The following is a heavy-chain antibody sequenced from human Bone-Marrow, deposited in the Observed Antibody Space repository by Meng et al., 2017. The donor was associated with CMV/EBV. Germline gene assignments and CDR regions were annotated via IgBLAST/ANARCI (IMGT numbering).Heavy chain of an antibody. D-gene: IGHD6-6*01. CDR1: GFTFTDYY. CDR3: TREPRQLAT. V-gene: IGHV3-11*04. Sequence: GGSLRLSCVVPGFTFTDYYMSWVRQAPGKGLECIAYTNPSGNTGFYADSVKGRFTISRDNAKNSLYLQMNSLRAEDTAVYYCTREPRQLATGGQGPLGPVPS. CDR2: TNPSGNTG. J-gene: IGHJ4*02.